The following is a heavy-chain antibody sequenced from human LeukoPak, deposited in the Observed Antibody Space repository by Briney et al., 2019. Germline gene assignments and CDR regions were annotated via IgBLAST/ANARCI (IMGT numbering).Heavy chain of an antibody. Sequence: GGSLRLSCAASGFTFSSYSMNWVRQAPGKGLEWVSYISSSSTIYYADSVKGRFTISRDNAKNSLYLQMNSLRAEDTAVYYCARAWLAVAEYYFDYWGQGTLVTVSS. V-gene: IGHV3-48*01. D-gene: IGHD6-19*01. CDR1: GFTFSSYS. CDR2: ISSSSTI. J-gene: IGHJ4*02. CDR3: ARAWLAVAEYYFDY.